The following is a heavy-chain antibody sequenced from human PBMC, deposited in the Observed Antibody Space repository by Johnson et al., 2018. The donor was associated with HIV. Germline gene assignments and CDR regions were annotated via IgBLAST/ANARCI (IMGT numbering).Heavy chain of an antibody. Sequence: VQLVESGGGWVKPGRSLRLSCAASGFTFSSYALSWVRQAPGKGLEWVSDISGGGDYRNSADSVKGRFTISRDNSKNTLYLQMNSLRAEDTAVYYCANSRVEARYSSGWGRLVKPDDAFDIWGQGTMVTVSS. CDR2: ISGGGDYR. CDR3: ANSRVEARYSSGWGRLVKPDDAFDI. D-gene: IGHD6-19*01. J-gene: IGHJ3*02. V-gene: IGHV3-23*04. CDR1: GFTFSSYA.